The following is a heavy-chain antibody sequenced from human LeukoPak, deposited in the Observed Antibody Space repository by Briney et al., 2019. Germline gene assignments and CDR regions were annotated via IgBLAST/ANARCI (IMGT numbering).Heavy chain of an antibody. J-gene: IGHJ6*03. CDR1: GFTFSSYG. D-gene: IGHD3-10*01. V-gene: IGHV3-23*01. CDR2: ISGSGGST. Sequence: GGSLRLSCAASGFTFSSYGTSWVRQAPGKGLEWASAISGSGGSTYYADSVKGRFTISRDNSKNTLYLQMNSLRAEDTAVYYCAKGQYYGSGTPHYYYYYYMDVWGKGTTVTISS. CDR3: AKGQYYGSGTPHYYYYYYMDV.